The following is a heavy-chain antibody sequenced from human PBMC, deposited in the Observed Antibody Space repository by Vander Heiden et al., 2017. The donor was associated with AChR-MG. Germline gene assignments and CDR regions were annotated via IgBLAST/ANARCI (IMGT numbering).Heavy chain of an antibody. Sequence: EVQLSESGGGSAQPGGSLTLSCASSGLPFSNYGMHWVRQAPGKGPEWISYISSSSDIIHYVDSVKGRFTISRDNAKNSLYLQMNSLRDEDTAVYYCTRGGPIDYWGQGTLVIVSS. CDR1: GLPFSNYG. CDR2: ISSSSDII. CDR3: TRGGPIDY. J-gene: IGHJ4*02. V-gene: IGHV3-48*02.